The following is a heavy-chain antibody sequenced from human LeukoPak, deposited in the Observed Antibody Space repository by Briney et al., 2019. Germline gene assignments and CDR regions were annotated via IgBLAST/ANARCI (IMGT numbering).Heavy chain of an antibody. CDR3: ATEGGGWDPLDY. CDR2: ISSSSGTI. D-gene: IGHD3-16*01. V-gene: IGHV3-11*01. CDR1: GFTFSDYY. J-gene: IGHJ4*02. Sequence: GGSLRLSCAASGFTFSDYYMSWIRQAPGKGLEWLSYISSSSGTIYYADSVKGRLTISRDNAKNSLYLQMNSLRVEDTAVYYCATEGGGWDPLDYWGQGTLVTVSS.